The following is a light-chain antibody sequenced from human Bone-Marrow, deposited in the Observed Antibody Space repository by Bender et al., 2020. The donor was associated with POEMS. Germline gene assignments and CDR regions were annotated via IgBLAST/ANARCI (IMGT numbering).Light chain of an antibody. CDR2: EVT. V-gene: IGLV2-23*02. Sequence: QSALTQPASVSGSPGQSITISCTGTSSDVGYYNLVSWYQHHPGKAPKLIMYEVTKRPSGISNRFSGSKSGITASLTISGLQAEDEADYYCCSYASRSTWVFGGGTKLTVL. CDR3: CSYASRSTWV. CDR1: SSDVGYYNL. J-gene: IGLJ3*02.